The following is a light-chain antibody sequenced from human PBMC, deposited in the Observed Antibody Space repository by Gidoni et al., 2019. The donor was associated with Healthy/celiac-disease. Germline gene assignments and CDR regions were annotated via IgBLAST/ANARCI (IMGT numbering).Light chain of an antibody. V-gene: IGLV2-18*02. CDR3: SSYTSSSTFEV. J-gene: IGLJ3*02. CDR1: SPDVGSYNR. CDR2: EVS. Sequence: QSALTPPPSVSGSPGQSVTISCTGTSPDVGSYNRVSWYQQPPGTAPKLMIYEVSNRPSGVPDRFSGSKPGNTASLTISGLQAEDEADYYCSSYTSSSTFEVFGGGTKLTVL.